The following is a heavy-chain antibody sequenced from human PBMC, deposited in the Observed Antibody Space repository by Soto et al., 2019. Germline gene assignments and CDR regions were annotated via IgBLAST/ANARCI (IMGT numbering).Heavy chain of an antibody. J-gene: IGHJ4*02. V-gene: IGHV2-26*01. CDR1: GFSLNDARMG. Sequence: QVTLNESGPMLVKPTETLTLTCTVSGFSLNDARMGVSWIRQSPGKALEWLAHIFANDEKSYRTSLKSRLTLSKDTSKSQVVFTMTNMDPVDTATYYCARTSYDFRSGDIYYFDYWGQGSLVSVSS. CDR3: ARTSYDFRSGDIYYFDY. D-gene: IGHD3-3*01. CDR2: IFANDEK.